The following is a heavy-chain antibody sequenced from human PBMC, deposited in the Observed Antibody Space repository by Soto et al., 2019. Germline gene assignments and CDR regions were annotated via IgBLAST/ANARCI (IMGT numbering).Heavy chain of an antibody. CDR3: AVRGVHDAFDI. CDR1: GGSISSGGYY. J-gene: IGHJ3*02. D-gene: IGHD3-10*01. V-gene: IGHV4-31*03. CDR2: IYYSGST. Sequence: QVQLQESGPGLVKPSQTLSLTCTVSGGSISSGGYYWSWIRQHPGKGLEWIGYIYYSGSTYYNPSLKSRVTIAVDTSMNQFAVKLSSVTAADTAVYYCAVRGVHDAFDIWGQGTMVTVSS.